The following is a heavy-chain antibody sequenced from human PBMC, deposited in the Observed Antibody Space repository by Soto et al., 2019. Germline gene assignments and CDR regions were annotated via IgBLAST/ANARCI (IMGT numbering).Heavy chain of an antibody. Sequence: ESLKISCKGSGYSFTSYCIAWVRQVPGKGLEWVGIIYAGGYDTKYSASVKGRVTISADKSINTAYLQWSSLKASDTAMYYCAKTGEGPNSVCYYSMDVWGQGTLVTVSS. CDR2: IYAGGYDT. CDR1: GYSFTSYC. V-gene: IGHV5-51*01. D-gene: IGHD3-10*01. CDR3: AKTGEGPNSVCYYSMDV. J-gene: IGHJ6*02.